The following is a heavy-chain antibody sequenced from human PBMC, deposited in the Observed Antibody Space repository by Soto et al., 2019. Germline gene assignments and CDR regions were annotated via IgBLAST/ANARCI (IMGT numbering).Heavy chain of an antibody. CDR3: ARLTGRGPGYYYYGMDV. CDR2: IYYSGST. D-gene: IGHD1-20*01. Sequence: LETLSLTCTVSGGSISSYYWSWIRQPPGKGLEWIGYIYYSGSTNYNPSLKSRVTISVDTSKNQFSLKLSSVTAADTAMYYCARLTGRGPGYYYYGMDVWGQGTTVTVSS. V-gene: IGHV4-59*01. J-gene: IGHJ6*02. CDR1: GGSISSYY.